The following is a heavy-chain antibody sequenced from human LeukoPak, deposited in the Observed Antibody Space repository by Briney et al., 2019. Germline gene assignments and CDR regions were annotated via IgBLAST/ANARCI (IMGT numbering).Heavy chain of an antibody. D-gene: IGHD6-19*01. CDR3: AKDLYSSGWNNFDY. J-gene: IGHJ4*02. CDR1: GFTFSSYG. CDR2: ISGTGGST. Sequence: GGSLRLSCAASGFTFSSYGMSWVRQAPGKGLEWVSSISGTGGSTYYADSVKGRFTISRDNSKNTLYLQMNSLRAEDTAVYYCAKDLYSSGWNNFDYWGQGNLVTVSS. V-gene: IGHV3-23*01.